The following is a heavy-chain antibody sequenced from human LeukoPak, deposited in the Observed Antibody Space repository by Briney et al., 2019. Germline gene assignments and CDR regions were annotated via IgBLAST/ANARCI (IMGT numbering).Heavy chain of an antibody. Sequence: GWSLRLSCAASGFTFNDYTMHWVRQAPGKGLEWVSLISWDGGSTDYADSVKGRFTISRDNGKKTVFLQMNSLSAEDTAVYYCARILEGYYYFGLDVWGQGTTVIVSS. V-gene: IGHV3-43*01. CDR2: ISWDGGST. J-gene: IGHJ6*02. CDR1: GFTFNDYT. CDR3: ARILEGYYYFGLDV. D-gene: IGHD3/OR15-3a*01.